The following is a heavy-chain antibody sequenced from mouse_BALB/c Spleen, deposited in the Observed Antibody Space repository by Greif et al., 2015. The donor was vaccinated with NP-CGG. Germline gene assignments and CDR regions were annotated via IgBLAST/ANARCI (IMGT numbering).Heavy chain of an antibody. J-gene: IGHJ2*01. CDR3: AGRGMGSSSLGY. D-gene: IGHD1-1*01. CDR1: GYTFTDYV. Sequence: VQPQQSGPELVKPGASVKMSCKASGYTFTDYVISWVKQRTGQGLEWIGEIYPGSGSTYYNEKFKGKATLTADKSSNTANKQLKSQASEASAIYFSAGRGMGSSSLGYWGQGTTLTVSS. V-gene: IGHV1-77*01. CDR2: IYPGSGST.